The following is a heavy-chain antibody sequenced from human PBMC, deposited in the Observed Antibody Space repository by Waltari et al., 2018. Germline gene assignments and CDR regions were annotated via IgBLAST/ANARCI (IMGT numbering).Heavy chain of an antibody. V-gene: IGHV3-30-3*01. CDR1: GFTFSSYA. Sequence: QVQLVESGGGVVQPGRSLRLSCAASGFTFSSYAMHWVRQAPGKGLEWVAVISYDGSNKNYADSVKGRFTISRDNSKNTLYLQMNSLRAEDTAVYYCARDDLYYYDSSGYPADWGQGTLVTVSS. J-gene: IGHJ4*02. D-gene: IGHD3-22*01. CDR3: ARDDLYYYDSSGYPAD. CDR2: ISYDGSNK.